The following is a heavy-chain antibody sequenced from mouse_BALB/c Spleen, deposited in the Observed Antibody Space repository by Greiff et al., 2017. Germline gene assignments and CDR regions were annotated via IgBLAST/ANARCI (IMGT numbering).Heavy chain of an antibody. CDR3: ARDMGRYDVFDY. D-gene: IGHD2-14*01. Sequence: EVQGVESGGGLVQPGGSLRLSCATSGFTFTDYYMSWVRQPPGKALEWLGFIRNKANGYTTEYSASVKGRFTISRDNSQSILYLQMNTLRAEDSATYYSARDMGRYDVFDYWGQGTTLTVSS. CDR2: IRNKANGYTT. CDR1: GFTFTDYY. V-gene: IGHV7-3*02. J-gene: IGHJ2*01.